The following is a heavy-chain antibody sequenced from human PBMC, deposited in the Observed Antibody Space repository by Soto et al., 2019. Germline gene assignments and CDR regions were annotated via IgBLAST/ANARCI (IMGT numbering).Heavy chain of an antibody. CDR1: GFTFSSYA. CDR2: ISYDGSHK. J-gene: IGHJ4*02. V-gene: IGHV3-30*14. D-gene: IGHD2-15*01. Sequence: QVQLVESGGGVVQPGRSLRLSCAASGFTFSSYAMHWVRQAPGKGLEWVAVISYDGSHKNYGDSVKGRFTISRDHSQNTVYLQMNSLRGEDTAVYYCARDPYGGTSLYFDYWGQGTRVIVSS. CDR3: ARDPYGGTSLYFDY.